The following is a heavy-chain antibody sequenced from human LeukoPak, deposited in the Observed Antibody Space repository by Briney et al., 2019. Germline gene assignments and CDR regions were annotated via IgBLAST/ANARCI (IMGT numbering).Heavy chain of an antibody. CDR3: ARQMGGYFDY. CDR2: ISSSSSYI. CDR1: GFTFSSYS. V-gene: IGHV3-21*01. D-gene: IGHD3-16*01. Sequence: GGSLRLSCAASGFTFSSYSMNWVRQAPGKGLEWVSSISSSSSYIYYADSVKGRFAISRDNAKNSLYLQMNSLRAEDTAVYYCARQMGGYFDYWGQGTLVTVSS. J-gene: IGHJ4*02.